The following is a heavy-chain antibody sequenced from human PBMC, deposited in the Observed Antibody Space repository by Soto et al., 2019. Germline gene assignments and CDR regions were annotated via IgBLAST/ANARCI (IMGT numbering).Heavy chain of an antibody. CDR1: GFTFSIYA. CDR3: AKALPADSSPSTLFDH. CDR2: ITDSGGSA. V-gene: IGHV3-23*01. D-gene: IGHD6-6*01. Sequence: GSLRLSCAASGFTFSIYAMSWVRQAPGKGLEWVSTITDSGGSAYYADSVKGRFTISRDNPKNTLYLQMNSLRAEDTAVYYCAKALPADSSPSTLFDHWGQGTLVTVSS. J-gene: IGHJ4*02.